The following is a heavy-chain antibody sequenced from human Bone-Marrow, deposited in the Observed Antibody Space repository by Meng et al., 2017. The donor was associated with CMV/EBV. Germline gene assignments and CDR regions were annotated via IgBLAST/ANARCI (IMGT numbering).Heavy chain of an antibody. J-gene: IGHJ4*02. CDR3: ARDGDYDFWSGYYSFDY. CDR2: INPNSGGT. D-gene: IGHD3-3*01. V-gene: IGHV1-2*02. CDR1: GYTFTGYY. Sequence: ASVKVSCKASGYTFTGYYMHWVRQAPGQGLEWMGWINPNSGGTNYAQKFQGRVTMTRDTSISTAYMELRSLRSDDTAVYYCARDGDYDFWSGYYSFDYWGQGTRVTVSS.